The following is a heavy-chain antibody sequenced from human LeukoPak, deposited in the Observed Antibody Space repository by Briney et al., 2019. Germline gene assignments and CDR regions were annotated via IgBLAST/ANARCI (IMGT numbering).Heavy chain of an antibody. CDR2: IYSGGST. CDR1: GFTVSSNY. D-gene: IGHD3-16*02. V-gene: IGHV3-53*04. CDR3: ARGRDYVWGSYRYSGWFDP. Sequence: PGGSLRHSCAASGFTVSSNYMSWVRQAPGKGLEWVSVIYSGGSTYYADSVKGRFTISRHNSKNTLYLQMNSLRAEDTAVYYCARGRDYVWGSYRYSGWFDPWGQGTLVTVSS. J-gene: IGHJ5*02.